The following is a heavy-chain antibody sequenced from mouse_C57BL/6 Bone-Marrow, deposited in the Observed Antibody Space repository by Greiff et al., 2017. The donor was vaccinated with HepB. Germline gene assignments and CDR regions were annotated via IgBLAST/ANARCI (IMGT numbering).Heavy chain of an antibody. J-gene: IGHJ4*01. CDR1: GFTFSDYG. CDR3: AMTITTYYYSMDY. CDR2: ISSGSSTI. D-gene: IGHD2-4*01. Sequence: EVKLVESGGGLVKPGGSLKLSCAASGFTFSDYGMHWVRQAPEKGLEWVAYISSGSSTIYYADTVKGRFTISRDNAKNTLFLQMTSLRSEDTAMYYCAMTITTYYYSMDYWGQGTSVTVSS. V-gene: IGHV5-17*01.